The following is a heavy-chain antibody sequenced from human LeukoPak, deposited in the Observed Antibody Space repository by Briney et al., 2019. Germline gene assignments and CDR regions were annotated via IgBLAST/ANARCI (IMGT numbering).Heavy chain of an antibody. Sequence: GASVKVSCKASGYTFSNYAMNWVRQAPGQGPEWMGWINTNTGNPTYAQGFTGRFVFSLDTSVSTAYLQISSLKAEDTAVYYCARSGGSGSYYARYYYYYMDVWGKGTTVTVSS. CDR2: INTNTGNP. V-gene: IGHV7-4-1*02. J-gene: IGHJ6*03. D-gene: IGHD3-10*01. CDR3: ARSGGSGSYYARYYYYYMDV. CDR1: GYTFSNYA.